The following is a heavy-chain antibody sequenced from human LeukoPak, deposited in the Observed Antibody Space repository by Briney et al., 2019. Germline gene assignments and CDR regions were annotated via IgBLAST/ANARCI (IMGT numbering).Heavy chain of an antibody. V-gene: IGHV1-69*04. CDR1: GGTFSSYA. CDR3: AREGTSSGWTDRHFDY. CDR2: IIPIFGIA. J-gene: IGHJ4*02. D-gene: IGHD6-19*01. Sequence: ASVKVPCKASGGTFSSYAISWVRQAPGQGLEWMGRIIPIFGIANYAQKFQGRVTITADKSTSTAYMELSSLRSEDTAVYYCAREGTSSGWTDRHFDYWGQGTLVTVSS.